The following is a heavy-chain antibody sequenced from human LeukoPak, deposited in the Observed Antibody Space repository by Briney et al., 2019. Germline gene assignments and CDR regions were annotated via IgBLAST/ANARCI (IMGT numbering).Heavy chain of an antibody. Sequence: PSETLSLTCSVSGGSINNYYWSWIRQPAGKGLEWIGRIYSNGSTNSNPSLKSRVTMSVDTSKNQFSLKLSSVTAADTAVYFCARGYGLGSPYYFDYWGQGTLVTVSS. CDR1: GGSINNYY. CDR2: IYSNGST. V-gene: IGHV4-4*07. D-gene: IGHD3/OR15-3a*01. J-gene: IGHJ4*02. CDR3: ARGYGLGSPYYFDY.